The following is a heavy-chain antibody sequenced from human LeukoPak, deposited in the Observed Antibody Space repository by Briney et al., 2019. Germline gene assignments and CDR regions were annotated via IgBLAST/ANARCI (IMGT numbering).Heavy chain of an antibody. V-gene: IGHV1-46*01. D-gene: IGHD1-26*01. CDR1: GYTFTNYY. Sequence: ASVKVSCKASGYTFTNYYIHWVRQAPGQGLEWMGIINPSGGSITYAQKFQARVTMARDTSTSTVYMELSSLRSEDTAMYYCVRNSGSGFDYWGQGTLVTVSS. CDR2: INPSGGSI. J-gene: IGHJ4*02. CDR3: VRNSGSGFDY.